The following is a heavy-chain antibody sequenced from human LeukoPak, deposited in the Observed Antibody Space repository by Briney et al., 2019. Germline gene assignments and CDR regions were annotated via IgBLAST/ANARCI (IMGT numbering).Heavy chain of an antibody. J-gene: IGHJ4*02. CDR3: AKGHSGSYYANFDY. V-gene: IGHV3-30*02. D-gene: IGHD1-26*01. CDR1: GFTFSSYG. Sequence: GGSLRLSCAASGFTFSSYGMHWVRQAPGKGLEWVAFIRYDGSNKYYADSVKGRFTISRDNSKNTLYLQMNSLRAEDTAVYYCAKGHSGSYYANFDYWGQGTLVTVSS. CDR2: IRYDGSNK.